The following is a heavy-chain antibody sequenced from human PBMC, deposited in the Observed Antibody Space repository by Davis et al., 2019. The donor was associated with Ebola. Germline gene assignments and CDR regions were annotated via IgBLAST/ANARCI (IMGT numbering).Heavy chain of an antibody. CDR1: GFTLRSYG. CDR3: AKDSALRFFDL. V-gene: IGHV3-30*18. J-gene: IGHJ4*02. CDR2: ISYDGSNK. Sequence: GESLKISCAASGFTLRSYGMHWVRQAPGKGLEWVAVISYDGSNKYFADSVKGRFTITRDTSKNTLFLQMNGLTAEDTAVYYCAKDSALRFFDLWGQGTLVTVSS. D-gene: IGHD5/OR15-5a*01.